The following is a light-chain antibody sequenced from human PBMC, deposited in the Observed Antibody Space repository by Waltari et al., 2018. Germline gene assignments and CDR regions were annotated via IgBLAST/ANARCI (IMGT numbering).Light chain of an antibody. J-gene: IGKJ4*01. CDR1: QSVSRSY. CDR2: GAS. V-gene: IGKV3D-15*01. Sequence: EIVLTQSPGTRSLSPGEGATLPCRASQSVSRSYLAWYQQKPGQAPRLLIYGASNRATDIPARFSGSGSGTEFTLTISSLQSEDFAVYYCQQYTNWPLTFGGGTKVEIK. CDR3: QQYTNWPLT.